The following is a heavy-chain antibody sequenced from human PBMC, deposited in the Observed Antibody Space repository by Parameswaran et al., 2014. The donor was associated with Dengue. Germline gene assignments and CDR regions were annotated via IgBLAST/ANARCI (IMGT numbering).Heavy chain of an antibody. Sequence: WIRQPQEGLEWIGYIYYSGSTYYNPSLKSRVTISVDTSKNQFSLKLSSVTAADTAVYYCARNSQARPEDFRPGYFGSLGPGTWSPSPQ. CDR2: IYYSGST. CDR3: ARNSQARPEDFRPGYFGS. D-gene: IGHD3-3*01. J-gene: IGHJ2*01. V-gene: IGHV4-31*02.